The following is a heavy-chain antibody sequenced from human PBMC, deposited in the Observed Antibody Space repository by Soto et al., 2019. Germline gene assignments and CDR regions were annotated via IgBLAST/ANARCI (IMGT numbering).Heavy chain of an antibody. J-gene: IGHJ6*03. CDR2: INSDGSST. V-gene: IGHV3-74*01. CDR3: ARDPNPLYNYYYYMDV. CDR1: GFTFSSYW. Sequence: PGGSLRLSCAASGFTFSSYWMRWVRQAPGKGLVWVSRINSDGSSTSYADSVKGRFTISRDNAKNTLYLQMNSLRAEDTAVYYCARDPNPLYNYYYYMDVRAKRTTVTVSS. D-gene: IGHD3-10*01.